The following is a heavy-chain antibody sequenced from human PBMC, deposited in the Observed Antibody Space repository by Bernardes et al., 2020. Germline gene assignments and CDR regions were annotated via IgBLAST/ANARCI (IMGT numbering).Heavy chain of an antibody. J-gene: IGHJ4*02. CDR2: ISGTGVST. CDR1: GFTFSSNA. CDR3: AKGFRQQLGPFDY. Sequence: GGSLRLSCAASGFTFSSNAMSWVRQAPGKGLEWVSTISGTGVSTYYVDSVKGRFTISRDNSKNTLYLQVNSLRAEDTAVYFCAKGFRQQLGPFDYWGQGTLVTVSS. V-gene: IGHV3-23*01. D-gene: IGHD6-13*01.